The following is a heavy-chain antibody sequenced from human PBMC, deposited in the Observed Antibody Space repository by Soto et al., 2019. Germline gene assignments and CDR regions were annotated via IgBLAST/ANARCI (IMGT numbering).Heavy chain of an antibody. J-gene: IGHJ3*02. Sequence: EVQLLESGGGLVQPGGSLRLSCAASGFTFSSYAMSWVRQAPGKGLEWVSAISGSGGSTYYADSVKGRFTISRDNSKDTLYLQMNSLKDEDTAVYYCATDPGIVANYGFAIWGQGTMVTLSS. CDR2: ISGSGGST. CDR3: ATDPGIVANYGFAI. CDR1: GFTFSSYA. V-gene: IGHV3-23*01. D-gene: IGHD2-15*01.